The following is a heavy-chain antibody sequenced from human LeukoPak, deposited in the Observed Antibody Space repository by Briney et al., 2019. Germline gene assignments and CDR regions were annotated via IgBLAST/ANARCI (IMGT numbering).Heavy chain of an antibody. D-gene: IGHD1-26*01. J-gene: IGHJ4*02. Sequence: PGGSLRLSCAASGFTFSSYGMHWVRQAPGKGLEWVAVISYDGSNKYYADSVKGRFTISRDNSKNTLYLQMNSLRAEDTAVYYCARLYSGSSSIDYWGQGTLVTVSS. V-gene: IGHV3-30*19. CDR3: ARLYSGSSSIDY. CDR1: GFTFSSYG. CDR2: ISYDGSNK.